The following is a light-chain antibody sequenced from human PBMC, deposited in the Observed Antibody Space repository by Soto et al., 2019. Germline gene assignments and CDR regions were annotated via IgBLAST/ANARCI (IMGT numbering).Light chain of an antibody. CDR2: GAS. J-gene: IGKJ4*01. V-gene: IGKV3-15*01. Sequence: TLSLSPGERATLSCRASQSVSINLAWYQQKPGQAPRLLIYGASTSATGVPARFSGSGSGTEFTLTISTLQSEDFAVYYCQQYGNWPALTFGARPQVDI. CDR3: QQYGNWPALT. CDR1: QSVSIN.